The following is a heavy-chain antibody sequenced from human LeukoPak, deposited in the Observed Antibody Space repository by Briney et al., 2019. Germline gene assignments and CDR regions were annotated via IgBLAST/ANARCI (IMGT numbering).Heavy chain of an antibody. CDR2: ISSSGSSI. Sequence: PGGSLRLSCAASGFTFSDYYMSWIRQAPGKGLEWVSYISSSGSSIYYADSVKGRFTISRDNAKNSLYLQMNSLRAEDTAVYYCARAGATYYYGSGSYPHYGMDVWGQGTTVTVSS. V-gene: IGHV3-11*01. CDR3: ARAGATYYYGSGSYPHYGMDV. J-gene: IGHJ6*02. D-gene: IGHD3-10*01. CDR1: GFTFSDYY.